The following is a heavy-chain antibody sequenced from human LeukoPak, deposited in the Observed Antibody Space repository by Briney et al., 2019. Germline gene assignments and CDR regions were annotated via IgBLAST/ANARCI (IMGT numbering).Heavy chain of an antibody. J-gene: IGHJ4*02. CDR2: ISWNSGGI. V-gene: IGHV3-9*01. CDR1: GFTFDDYA. Sequence: PGRSLRLSCAASGFTFDDYAMHWVRQAPGKGLEWVSGISWNSGGIGYADSVKGRFTISRDNAKTSLYLQMNSLRAEDTALYYCAKDLGPGSMATSPGFDYWGQGTLVTVSS. D-gene: IGHD5-24*01. CDR3: AKDLGPGSMATSPGFDY.